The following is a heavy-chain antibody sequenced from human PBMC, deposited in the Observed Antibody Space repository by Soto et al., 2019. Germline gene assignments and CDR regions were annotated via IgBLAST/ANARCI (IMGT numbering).Heavy chain of an antibody. J-gene: IGHJ6*02. Sequence: QVQLVESGGGVVQPGRSLRLSCAASGFTFSSYAMHWVRQAPGKGLEWVAVISYDGSNKYYADSVKGRFTISRDNSKNTLYLQMNSLRAEDTAVYYCARGFQPPITIFGVVTPRTYSGMDVWGQGTTVTVSS. CDR1: GFTFSSYA. D-gene: IGHD3-3*01. V-gene: IGHV3-30-3*01. CDR2: ISYDGSNK. CDR3: ARGFQPPITIFGVVTPRTYSGMDV.